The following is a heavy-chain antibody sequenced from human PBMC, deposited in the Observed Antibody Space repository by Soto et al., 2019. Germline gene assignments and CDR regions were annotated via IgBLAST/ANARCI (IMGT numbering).Heavy chain of an antibody. D-gene: IGHD6-19*01. CDR1: GFTFDDYA. CDR2: LSWNSGSI. V-gene: IGHV3-9*01. Sequence: EVQLVESGGGLVQPGRSLRLSCAASGFTFDDYAMHWVRHAQGKGLEWVSGLSWNSGSIGYADSVKGRFTISRDNANNSLYLQMNSLRAEDTALYYCAKAGGAVAGTRPVDYWGQGTLVTVSS. J-gene: IGHJ4*02. CDR3: AKAGGAVAGTRPVDY.